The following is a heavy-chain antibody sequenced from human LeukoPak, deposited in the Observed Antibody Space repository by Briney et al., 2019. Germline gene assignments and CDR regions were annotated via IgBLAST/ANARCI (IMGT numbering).Heavy chain of an antibody. J-gene: IGHJ3*02. V-gene: IGHV4-31*03. D-gene: IGHD5-24*01. CDR2: IYYSGST. CDR3: ARGNERWLQEWAFDI. Sequence: SETLSLTCTVSGGSISSGGYYWSWIRQHPGKGLEWIGYIYYSGSTYYNPSLKSRVTTSVDTSKNQFSLKLSSVTAADTAVYYCARGNERWLQEWAFDIWGQGTMVTVSS. CDR1: GGSISSGGYY.